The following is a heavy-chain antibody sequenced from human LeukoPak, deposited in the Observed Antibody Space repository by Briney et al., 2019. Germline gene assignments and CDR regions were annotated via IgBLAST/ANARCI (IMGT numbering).Heavy chain of an antibody. Sequence: PGGSLRLPCAASGFTFSSYGMHWVRQAPGKGLEWVAFIRYDGSNKYYADSVKGRFTISRDNSKNTLYLQMNSLRAEDTAVYYCAKDLRIAAAAIDYWGQGTLVTVSS. CDR3: AKDLRIAAAAIDY. D-gene: IGHD6-13*01. V-gene: IGHV3-30*02. CDR1: GFTFSSYG. CDR2: IRYDGSNK. J-gene: IGHJ4*02.